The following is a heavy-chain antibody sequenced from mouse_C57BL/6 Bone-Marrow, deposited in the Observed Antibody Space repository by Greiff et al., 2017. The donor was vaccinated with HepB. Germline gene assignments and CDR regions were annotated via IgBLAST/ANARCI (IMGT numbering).Heavy chain of an antibody. CDR2: IDPENGDT. D-gene: IGHD2-4*01. CDR3: TTDLPGFAY. CDR1: GFNIKDDY. V-gene: IGHV14-4*01. J-gene: IGHJ3*01. Sequence: EVQLQQSGAELVRPGASVKLSCTASGFNIKDDYMHWVKQRPEQGLEWIGWIDPENGDTEYASKFQGKATITAETSSNTAYLQLSSLTSEDTAVYYCTTDLPGFAYWGQGTLVTVSA.